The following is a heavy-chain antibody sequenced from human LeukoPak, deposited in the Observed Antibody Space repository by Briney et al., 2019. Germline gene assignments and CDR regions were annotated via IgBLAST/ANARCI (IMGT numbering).Heavy chain of an antibody. CDR1: GSTFSYYA. D-gene: IGHD6-13*01. J-gene: IGHJ4*02. CDR3: ARGVAAAAATAIDH. Sequence: GGSLRLSCAASGSTFSYYAMHWVRQALGKGLEWGAVKSYDGTKTYYADSVKGRFTISRDNSKNTLYLQMNSLRAEDTAVYYCARGVAAAAATAIDHWGQGTLVTVSS. CDR2: KSYDGTKT. V-gene: IGHV3-30-3*01.